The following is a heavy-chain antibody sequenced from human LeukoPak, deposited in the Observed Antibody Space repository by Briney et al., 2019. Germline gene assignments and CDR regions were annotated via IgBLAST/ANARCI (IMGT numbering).Heavy chain of an antibody. J-gene: IGHJ4*02. CDR2: IHRSGSP. CDR3: AREILGGFNPGAY. D-gene: IGHD1-14*01. V-gene: IGHV4-34*01. Sequence: PSETLSLTCAVYGVSLSDHYWSWVRQPPGKGLEWIGEIHRSGSPNYNPSLQSRVTISIDRSRNQIVLELSSVTAADTAFYYCAREILGGFNPGAYWGQGTLVTVSS. CDR1: GVSLSDHY.